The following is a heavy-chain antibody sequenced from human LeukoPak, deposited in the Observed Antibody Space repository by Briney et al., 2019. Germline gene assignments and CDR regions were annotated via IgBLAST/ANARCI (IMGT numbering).Heavy chain of an antibody. CDR1: GFTFDDYA. CDR3: AKDSSGYSAYFDY. J-gene: IGHJ4*02. V-gene: IGHV3-9*01. Sequence: AGGSLRLSCAASGFTFDDYAMHWVRHAPGKGLEWVSGISWNSGSIGHADSVKGRFTISRDSAKKSLYLQMNSLRAEDTAIYYCAKDSSGYSAYFDYRGQGTLVTVAS. CDR2: ISWNSGSI. D-gene: IGHD3-22*01.